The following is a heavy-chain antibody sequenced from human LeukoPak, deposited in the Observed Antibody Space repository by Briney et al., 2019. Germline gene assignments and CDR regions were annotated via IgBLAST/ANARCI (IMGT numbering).Heavy chain of an antibody. CDR1: GFTFDDYA. Sequence: GRSLRLSCAVSGFTFDDYAMHWVRQAPGKGLEWVSGISWNSGSIGYADSVEGRFTISRDNAKNSLYLQMNSLRAEDTDLYYCAKSNGPHIVVVVAANWGQGTLVTVSS. V-gene: IGHV3-9*01. CDR3: AKSNGPHIVVVVAAN. CDR2: ISWNSGSI. J-gene: IGHJ4*02. D-gene: IGHD2-15*01.